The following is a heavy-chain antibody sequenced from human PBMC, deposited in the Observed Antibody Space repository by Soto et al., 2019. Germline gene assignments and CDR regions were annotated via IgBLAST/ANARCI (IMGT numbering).Heavy chain of an antibody. CDR2: INPNSGGT. Sequence: QVQLVQSGAEVKKPGASVKVSCKASGYTFTGYYMHWVRQAPGQGLEWMGWINPNSGGTNYAQKFQGRVTMTRDKSISTAYMELSRLRSDDTAVYYCARGEPWELLRWDAFDIWGQGTMVTVSS. CDR1: GYTFTGYY. J-gene: IGHJ3*02. V-gene: IGHV1-2*02. D-gene: IGHD1-26*01. CDR3: ARGEPWELLRWDAFDI.